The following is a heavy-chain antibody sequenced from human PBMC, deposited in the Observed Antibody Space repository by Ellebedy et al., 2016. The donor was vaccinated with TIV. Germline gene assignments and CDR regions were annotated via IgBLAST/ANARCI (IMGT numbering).Heavy chain of an antibody. D-gene: IGHD6-19*01. CDR3: TRDASGWGAY. CDR1: GFTFSNYW. CDR2: INQDGSEK. V-gene: IGHV3-7*03. Sequence: GESLKISCAASGFTFSNYWMSWVRQAPGQGLEWVININQDGSEKDSVDSVKGRFTISRYNAKNSLYLQMNSLRVDDTAVYYCTRDASGWGAYWGQGVLVTVSS. J-gene: IGHJ4*02.